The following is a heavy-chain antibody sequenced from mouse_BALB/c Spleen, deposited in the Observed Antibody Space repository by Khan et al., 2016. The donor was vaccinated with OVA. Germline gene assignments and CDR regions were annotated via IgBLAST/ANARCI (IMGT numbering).Heavy chain of an antibody. CDR2: IYTYTGEP. CDR1: GYTFTNYG. D-gene: IGHD1-1*01. CDR3: ARGSSRAMDY. V-gene: IGHV9-3-1*01. Sequence: QIQLVQSGPELKKPGETVKISCKASGYTFTNYGMNWVKQAPGKGLKWMGWIYTYTGEPTYADDFKGRFAFSLETSASTAYLQINNPKNEDTATYFCARGSSRAMDYWGQGTSVTVSS. J-gene: IGHJ4*01.